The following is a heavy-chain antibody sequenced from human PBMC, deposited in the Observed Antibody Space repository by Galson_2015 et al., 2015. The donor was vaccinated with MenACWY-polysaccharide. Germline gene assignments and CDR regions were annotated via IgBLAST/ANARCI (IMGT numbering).Heavy chain of an antibody. D-gene: IGHD3-16*01. CDR1: GFTFSSYA. CDR2: ISYDGTNK. V-gene: IGHV3-30-3*01. J-gene: IGHJ4*02. Sequence: SLRLSCAASGFTFSSYAMHWVRQAPGKGLEWVAVISYDGTNKYFADSVKGRFTISRDNSKRMLYMEMNSLRAADTAVYYCGVHGGYWGQGTLVTVSS. CDR3: GVHGGY.